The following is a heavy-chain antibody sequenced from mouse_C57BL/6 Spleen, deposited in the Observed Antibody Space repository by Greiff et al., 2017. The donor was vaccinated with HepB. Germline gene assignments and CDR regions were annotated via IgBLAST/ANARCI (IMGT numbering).Heavy chain of an antibody. V-gene: IGHV5-4*01. J-gene: IGHJ2*01. CDR2: ISDGGSYT. D-gene: IGHD4-1*01. Sequence: EVKVEESGGGLVKPGGSLKLSCAASGFTFSSYAMSWVRQTPEKRLEWVATISDGGSYTYYPDNVKGRFTISRDNAKNNLYLQMSHLKSEDTAMYYCARDTLNWYYFDYWGQGTTLTVSS. CDR3: ARDTLNWYYFDY. CDR1: GFTFSSYA.